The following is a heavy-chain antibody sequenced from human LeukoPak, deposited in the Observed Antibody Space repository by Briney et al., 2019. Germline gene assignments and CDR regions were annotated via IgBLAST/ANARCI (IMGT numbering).Heavy chain of an antibody. D-gene: IGHD3-3*01. CDR2: IKQDGSEK. V-gene: IGHV3-7*01. CDR1: GFTFSSYW. J-gene: IGHJ6*03. Sequence: GGSLRLSCAASGFTFSSYWMSWVRQAPGKGLEWVANIKQDGSEKYYVDSVKGRFTISRDNAKNSLYLQMNSLRAEDTAVYYCARATIFGVVISGYYYMDVWGKGTTVTVSS. CDR3: ARATIFGVVISGYYYMDV.